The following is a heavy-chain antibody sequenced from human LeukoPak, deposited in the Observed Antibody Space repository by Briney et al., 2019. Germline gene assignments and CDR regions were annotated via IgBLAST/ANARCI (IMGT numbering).Heavy chain of an antibody. CDR2: ISWNSGSI. CDR1: GFIFDDYA. Sequence: GGSLRLSCAASGFIFDDYAMHWVRQAPGKGLEWVSGISWNSGSIGYADSVKGRFTISRDNAKNSLYLQMNSLRAEDTALYYCAKALSSGYYNSAFDIWGQGTMVTVSS. D-gene: IGHD3-22*01. J-gene: IGHJ3*02. V-gene: IGHV3-9*01. CDR3: AKALSSGYYNSAFDI.